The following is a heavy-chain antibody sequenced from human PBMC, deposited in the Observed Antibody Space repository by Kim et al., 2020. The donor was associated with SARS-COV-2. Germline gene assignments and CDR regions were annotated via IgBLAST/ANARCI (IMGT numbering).Heavy chain of an antibody. D-gene: IGHD6-13*01. CDR1: GGSTSSSSYY. J-gene: IGHJ4*02. V-gene: IGHV4-39*01. CDR2: IYYSGST. CDR3: ARHGQGGISAASY. Sequence: SETLSLTCTVSGGSTSSSSYYWGWIRQPPGKGLEWIGSIYYSGSTYYNPSLKSRIIISVDTSRNQFSLKLSSVTAADTAVYYCARHGQGGISAASYWGQGTLVTVSS.